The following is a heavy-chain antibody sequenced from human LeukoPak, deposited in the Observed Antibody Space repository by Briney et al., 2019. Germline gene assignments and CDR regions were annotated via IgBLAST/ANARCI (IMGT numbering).Heavy chain of an antibody. CDR3: AKDQYRWQWLAPTTLRLRPDFDY. CDR1: GFTFSSYS. D-gene: IGHD6-19*01. J-gene: IGHJ4*02. V-gene: IGHV3-21*04. Sequence: PGGSLRLSCAASGFTFSSYSMNWVRRAPEKGLEWVSSISSSSSYIYYADSVKGRFTISRDNSKNSLYLQMNSLRTEDTALYYCAKDQYRWQWLAPTTLRLRPDFDYWGQGTLVTVSS. CDR2: ISSSSSYI.